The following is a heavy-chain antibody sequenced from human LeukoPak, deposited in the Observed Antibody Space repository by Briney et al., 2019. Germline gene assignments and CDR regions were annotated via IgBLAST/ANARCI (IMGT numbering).Heavy chain of an antibody. V-gene: IGHV4-34*01. Sequence: SETLSLTCTVSGGSISSYYWSWIRQPPGKGLEWIGEINHSGSTNYNPSLKSRVTISVDTSKNQFSLKLSSVTAADTAVYYCARAWGMDVWGQGTTVTVSS. J-gene: IGHJ6*02. CDR3: ARAWGMDV. CDR1: GGSISSYY. CDR2: INHSGST.